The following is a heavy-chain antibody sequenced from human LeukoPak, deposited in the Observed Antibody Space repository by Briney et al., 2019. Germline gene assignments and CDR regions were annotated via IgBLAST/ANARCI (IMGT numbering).Heavy chain of an antibody. CDR3: AKDVVSGRYYDYFDY. D-gene: IGHD1-26*01. Sequence: GGSLRLSCAASGFTFSSYGMHWVRQAPGKGLEWVAFIRYDGSNKYYADSVKGRFTISRDNSKNTLYLQMNSLRAEDTAVYYCAKDVVSGRYYDYFDYWGQGTLVTVSS. CDR2: IRYDGSNK. J-gene: IGHJ4*02. V-gene: IGHV3-30*02. CDR1: GFTFSSYG.